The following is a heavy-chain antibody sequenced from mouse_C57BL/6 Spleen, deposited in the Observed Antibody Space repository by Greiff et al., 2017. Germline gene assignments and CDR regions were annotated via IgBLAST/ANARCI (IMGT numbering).Heavy chain of an antibody. D-gene: IGHD1-1*01. CDR1: GYAFSSSW. V-gene: IGHV1-82*01. Sequence: VKLMESGPELVKPGASVKISCKASGYAFSSSWMNWVKQRPGKGLEWIGRIYPGDGDTNSNGKFKGKATLTADKSSSTAYMQLRSLTSDGSAVYFCARGMTTVLYWYFDVWGTGTTVTVSS. CDR3: ARGMTTVLYWYFDV. J-gene: IGHJ1*03. CDR2: IYPGDGDT.